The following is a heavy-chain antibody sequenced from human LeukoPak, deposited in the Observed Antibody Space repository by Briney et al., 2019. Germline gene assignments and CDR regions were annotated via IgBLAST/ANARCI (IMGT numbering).Heavy chain of an antibody. D-gene: IGHD3-10*01. CDR1: GYTFTSYG. J-gene: IGHJ5*02. V-gene: IGHV1-18*01. CDR2: ISAYNGNT. CDR3: ARDLARIWELYRNWFDP. Sequence: ASVKVSCKASGYTFTSYGISWVRQAPGQGLEWMGWISAYNGNTNYAQKLQGRVTMTTDTSTSTAYMELRSLRSDDAAVYYCARDLARIWELYRNWFDPWGQGTLVTVSS.